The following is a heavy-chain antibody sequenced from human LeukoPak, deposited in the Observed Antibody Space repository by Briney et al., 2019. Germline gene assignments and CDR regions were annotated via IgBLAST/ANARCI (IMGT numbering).Heavy chain of an antibody. CDR3: ARDLYTYFFDF. J-gene: IGHJ4*02. CDR1: GYTFTDYG. CDR2: IWYDGSKT. V-gene: IGHV3-33*01. D-gene: IGHD1-14*01. Sequence: HPGGSLRLSCAASGYTFTDYGMHWVRQAPGKGLEWVAVIWYDGSKTYYADSVRGRFTISRDSSQNTVYLQMNSLRAEDTALYYCARDLYTYFFDFWGQGTLVTVSP.